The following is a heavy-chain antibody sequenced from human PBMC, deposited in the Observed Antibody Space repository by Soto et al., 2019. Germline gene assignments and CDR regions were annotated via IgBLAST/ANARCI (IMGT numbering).Heavy chain of an antibody. V-gene: IGHV4-39*01. CDR3: ARHGPGGSYSDY. Sequence: QLQLQESGPGLVKPSETLSLTCTVSGGSISSSSYYWGWIRQPPGKGLEWIGSIYYSGSTYYSPSLKSRVTISVDTSKNQFSLKLSSVTAADTAVYYCARHGPGGSYSDYWGQGTLVTVSS. D-gene: IGHD1-26*01. CDR1: GGSISSSSYY. CDR2: IYYSGST. J-gene: IGHJ4*02.